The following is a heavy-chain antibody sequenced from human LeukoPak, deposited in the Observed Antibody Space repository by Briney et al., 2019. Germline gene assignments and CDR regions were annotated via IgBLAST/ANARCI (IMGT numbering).Heavy chain of an antibody. CDR3: ARGYSGYPFDS. V-gene: IGHV4-59*01. J-gene: IGHJ4*02. D-gene: IGHD5-12*01. CDR1: GVSISSYY. Sequence: SETLSLTCTVSGVSISSYYWSWIRQPPGKGLEWTGYIDYSGSTNYNPSLKSRVTISVDTSKNQVSLKLGSVTAADTAVYYCARGYSGYPFDSWGQGNLVTVSS. CDR2: IDYSGST.